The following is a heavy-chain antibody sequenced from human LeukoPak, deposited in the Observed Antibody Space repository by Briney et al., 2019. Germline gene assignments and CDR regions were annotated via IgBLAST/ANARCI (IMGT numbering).Heavy chain of an antibody. Sequence: ASVKVSCKASGYTFTSYGINWVRQATGQGLEWMGWMNPNSGNTGYAQKFQGRVTMTRNTSISTAYMELSSLRSEDTAVYYCARGTPYYDFWSGYNEDWFDPWGQGTLVTVSS. D-gene: IGHD3-3*01. CDR3: ARGTPYYDFWSGYNEDWFDP. CDR2: MNPNSGNT. J-gene: IGHJ5*02. CDR1: GYTFTSYG. V-gene: IGHV1-8*02.